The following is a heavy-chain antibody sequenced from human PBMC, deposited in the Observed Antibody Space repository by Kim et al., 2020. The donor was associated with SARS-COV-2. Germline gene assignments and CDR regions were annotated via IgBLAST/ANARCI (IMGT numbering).Heavy chain of an antibody. CDR1: GFTFSSYA. Sequence: GGSLRLSCAASGFTFSSYAMSWVRQAPGKGLEWVSAISGSGGSTYYADSVKGRFTISRDNSKNTLYLQMNSLRAEDTAVYYCAKDPNIVVVIAVFDYWGQGTLVTVSS. V-gene: IGHV3-23*01. D-gene: IGHD2-21*01. CDR2: ISGSGGST. CDR3: AKDPNIVVVIAVFDY. J-gene: IGHJ4*02.